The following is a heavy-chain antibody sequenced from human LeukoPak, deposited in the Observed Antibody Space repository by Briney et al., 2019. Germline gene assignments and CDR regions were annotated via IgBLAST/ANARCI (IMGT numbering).Heavy chain of an antibody. D-gene: IGHD2-15*01. Sequence: SETLSLTCAVYGGSFSGYYWSWIRQPPGKGLEWIGEMKHSGSTNYNPSLRSRVTISVDTSMNQFSLRLRSVTAADTAVYYCARDSPDIVVVVAAPAIDYWGQGTLVTVSS. CDR1: GGSFSGYY. J-gene: IGHJ4*02. CDR2: MKHSGST. V-gene: IGHV4-34*01. CDR3: ARDSPDIVVVVAAPAIDY.